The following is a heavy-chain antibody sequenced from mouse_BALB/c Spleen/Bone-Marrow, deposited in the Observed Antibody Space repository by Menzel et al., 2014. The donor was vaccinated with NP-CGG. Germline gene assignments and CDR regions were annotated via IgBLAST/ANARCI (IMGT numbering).Heavy chain of an antibody. V-gene: IGHV1S137*01. CDR2: ISGYYGDA. D-gene: IGHD2-14*01. J-gene: IGHJ4*01. CDR1: GYTFTDHA. CDR3: ARSGKVRNAMDY. Sequence: QVQLQQSGAKLVRPGVSVKISCKGSGYTFTDHAMHWVKRSHAKSLEWIGLISGYYGDAIYTQQFKGKATTTVDKSSSTAYMELARLTSEDSAIYYCARSGKVRNAMDYGGQGTSVTVSA.